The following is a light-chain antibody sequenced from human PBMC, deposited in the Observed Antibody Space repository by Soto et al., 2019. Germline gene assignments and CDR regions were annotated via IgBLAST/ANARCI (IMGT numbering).Light chain of an antibody. CDR3: QQAASFPIT. Sequence: DIQMTQSPSSVSAAGGEGVSMTCRASQGVSTWLAWYQQKPGKAPNLLIYTASSLQSGVPSRFSGSGSGTDFTLTINGLQPEDFATYYCQQAASFPITFGQGTRLEIK. CDR2: TAS. J-gene: IGKJ5*01. V-gene: IGKV1-12*01. CDR1: QGVSTW.